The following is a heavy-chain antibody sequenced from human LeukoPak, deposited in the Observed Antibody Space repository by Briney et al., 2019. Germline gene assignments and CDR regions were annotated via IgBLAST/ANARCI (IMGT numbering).Heavy chain of an antibody. CDR3: AREAPGYCSSTSCYVWFDP. CDR2: ISAYNGNT. V-gene: IGHV1-18*04. J-gene: IGHJ5*02. CDR1: GYTFTSYG. D-gene: IGHD2-2*01. Sequence: GASVKVSSKASGYTFTSYGISWVRQAPGQGLEWMGWISAYNGNTNYAQKLQGRVTMTTDTSTSTAYMELRSLRSDDTAVYYCAREAPGYCSSTSCYVWFDPWGQGTLVTVSS.